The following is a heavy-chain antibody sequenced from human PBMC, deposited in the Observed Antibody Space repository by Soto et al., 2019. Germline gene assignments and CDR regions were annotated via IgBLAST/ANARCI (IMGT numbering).Heavy chain of an antibody. CDR3: VAGGYCSGGSCYGNVNYNFDY. Sequence: EVQLVESGGGLIQPGGSLRLSCAASGFTVSSNYISWVRQAPGKGLEWVSVIYSGGSTYYADSVKGRFTISRDNSKNTLYLQMNSLRAEDTAVYYCVAGGYCSGGSCYGNVNYNFDYWGQGTLVTVSS. J-gene: IGHJ4*02. CDR2: IYSGGST. CDR1: GFTVSSNY. D-gene: IGHD2-15*01. V-gene: IGHV3-53*01.